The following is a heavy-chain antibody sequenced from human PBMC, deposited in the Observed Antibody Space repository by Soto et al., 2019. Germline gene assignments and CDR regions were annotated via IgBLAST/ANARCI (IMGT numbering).Heavy chain of an antibody. J-gene: IGHJ6*03. Sequence: SETLSLTCAVYGGSFSGYYWSWIRQPPGKGLEWIGGINHSGSTNYNPSLKSRVTISVDTSKNQFSLKLSSVTAADTAVYYCARDYYMDVWGKGTTVTVSS. CDR2: INHSGST. CDR3: ARDYYMDV. CDR1: GGSFSGYY. V-gene: IGHV4-34*01.